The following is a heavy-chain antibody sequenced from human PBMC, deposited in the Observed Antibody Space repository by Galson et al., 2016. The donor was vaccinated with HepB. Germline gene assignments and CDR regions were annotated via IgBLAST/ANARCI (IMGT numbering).Heavy chain of an antibody. J-gene: IGHJ4*02. CDR3: AREGTGAAGHFGY. D-gene: IGHD6-13*01. CDR2: ISPSGRT. CDR1: GDSISSISSGTYF. Sequence: TLSLTCTVSGDSISSISSGTYFWSWIRQPAGKGLEWIGRISPSGRTNYIPSLKSRVTISVDTSKNHFSLKLTSVTAADTAVYYCAREGTGAAGHFGYWGQGALVTVSS. V-gene: IGHV4-61*02.